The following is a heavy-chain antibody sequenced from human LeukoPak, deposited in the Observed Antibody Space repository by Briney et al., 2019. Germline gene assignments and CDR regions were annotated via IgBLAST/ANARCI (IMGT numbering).Heavy chain of an antibody. CDR2: TYYRSKWYN. CDR1: GDSVSSNIAA. CDR3: AKDCGTGPFACSH. J-gene: IGHJ4*02. D-gene: IGHD2-15*01. Sequence: PSQTLSLTCAISGDSVSSNIAAWNWIRQSPSRGLEWLGRTYYRSKWYNGYAVSVRSRITIDPDTSKNQFSLQLNSVTPEDTAVYYCAKDCGTGPFACSHWGQGTLVTVSS. V-gene: IGHV6-1*01.